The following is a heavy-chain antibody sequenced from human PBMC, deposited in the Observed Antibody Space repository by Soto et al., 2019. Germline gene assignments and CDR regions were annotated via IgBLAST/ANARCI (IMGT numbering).Heavy chain of an antibody. CDR1: GFTFSSYP. D-gene: IGHD6-19*01. CDR3: AKSRAVAGTFNY. J-gene: IGHJ4*02. CDR2: ISGSGGST. Sequence: GGSLRPSFPASGFTFSSYPMSWFRQAPGKVLEWVSAISGSGGSTYYADSVKGRFTISRDNSKNTLYLQMNSLRAEDTAVYYCAKSRAVAGTFNYWGQGTLVTVSS. V-gene: IGHV3-23*01.